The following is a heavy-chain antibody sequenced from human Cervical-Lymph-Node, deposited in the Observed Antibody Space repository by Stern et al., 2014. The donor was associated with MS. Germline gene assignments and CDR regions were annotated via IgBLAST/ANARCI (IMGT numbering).Heavy chain of an antibody. J-gene: IGHJ3*02. CDR1: GFAFSSFW. V-gene: IGHV3-7*01. CDR2: MNQDGGER. D-gene: IGHD2-21*01. Sequence: EMQLVESGGDLVQPGGSLRLSCAASGFAFSSFWMSWVRQAPGKGLEWVANMNQDGGERYYVDSVKGRFTISRDNDKNSLYLQMNNLGAEDTAVYHCARYCGGDCHRPHDAFDIWGQGTMVIVSS. CDR3: ARYCGGDCHRPHDAFDI.